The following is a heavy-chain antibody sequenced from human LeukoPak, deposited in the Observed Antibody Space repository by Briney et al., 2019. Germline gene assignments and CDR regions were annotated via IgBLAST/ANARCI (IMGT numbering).Heavy chain of an antibody. CDR1: GYTFTGYY. J-gene: IGHJ4*02. CDR3: AREYYDILTGYYGGLDY. CDR2: INPNSGGT. D-gene: IGHD3-9*01. V-gene: IGHV1-2*02. Sequence: ASVKVSCKASGYTFTGYYVHWVRQAPGQGLEWMGWINPNSGGTNYAQKFQGRVTMTRDTSISTAYMELSRLRSDDTAVYYCAREYYDILTGYYGGLDYWGQGTLVTVSS.